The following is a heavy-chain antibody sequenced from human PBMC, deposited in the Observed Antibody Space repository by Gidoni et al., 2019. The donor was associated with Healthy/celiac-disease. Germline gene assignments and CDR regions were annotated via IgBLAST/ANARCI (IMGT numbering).Heavy chain of an antibody. Sequence: EVQLVESGGGLVQPGGSLRLSCAASGLTFSSYSMNWVRQAPGKGLEWVSYISSSSSTIYYADSVKGRFTISRDNAKNSLYLQMNSLRDEDTAVYYCARGNYYDSSGYYSMGLDYWGQGTLVTVSS. CDR1: GLTFSSYS. D-gene: IGHD3-22*01. CDR2: ISSSSSTI. V-gene: IGHV3-48*02. CDR3: ARGNYYDSSGYYSMGLDY. J-gene: IGHJ4*02.